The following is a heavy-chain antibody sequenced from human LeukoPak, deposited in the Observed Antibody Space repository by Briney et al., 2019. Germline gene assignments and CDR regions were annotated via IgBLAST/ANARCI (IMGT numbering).Heavy chain of an antibody. D-gene: IGHD3-22*01. Sequence: GGSLRLSCVGSGFTIHDHAMHWVRQAPGKGLEWVSGIDWNSGRIGYADSVKGRFTISRDNAKNSLYLQMNSLRAEDTALYYCARDGDDDGSGYNGLGPPPAEFFQHWGQGALVTVSS. CDR3: ARDGDDDGSGYNGLGPPPAEFFQH. J-gene: IGHJ1*01. V-gene: IGHV3-9*01. CDR2: IDWNSGRI. CDR1: GFTIHDHA.